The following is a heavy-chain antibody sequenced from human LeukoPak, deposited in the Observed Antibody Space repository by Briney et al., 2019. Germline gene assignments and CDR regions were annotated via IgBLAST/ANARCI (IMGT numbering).Heavy chain of an antibody. V-gene: IGHV4-34*01. Sequence: PSETLSLTCAVYGGSFSGYHWSWIRQPPGKGLEWIGEINHSGSTNYNPSLKSRVTISVDTSKNQFSLKLSSVTAADTAVYYCATLRYCSSTSCSKTWGQGTLVTVSS. CDR2: INHSGST. CDR1: GGSFSGYH. CDR3: ATLRYCSSTSCSKT. J-gene: IGHJ5*02. D-gene: IGHD2-2*01.